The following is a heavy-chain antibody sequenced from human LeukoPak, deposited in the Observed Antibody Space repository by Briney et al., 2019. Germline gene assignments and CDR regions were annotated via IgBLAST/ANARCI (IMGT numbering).Heavy chain of an antibody. Sequence: GRSLRLSCAASGFTFSSYAMHWVRQAPGKGLEWVAVISYDGSNKYYADSVKGRFTISRDNSKNTLYLQMNSLRAEDTAVYYCAREGRGIAAAGYFDYWGQGTLVTVSS. D-gene: IGHD6-13*01. J-gene: IGHJ4*02. CDR2: ISYDGSNK. CDR1: GFTFSSYA. CDR3: AREGRGIAAAGYFDY. V-gene: IGHV3-30-3*01.